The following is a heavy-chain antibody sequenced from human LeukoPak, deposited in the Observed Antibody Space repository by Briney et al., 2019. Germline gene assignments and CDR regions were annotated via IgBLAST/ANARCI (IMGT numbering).Heavy chain of an antibody. CDR3: AKDRYSSSWYPSEDFDY. CDR1: GFTFDDYA. Sequence: PGRSLRLSCAASGFTFDDYAMHGVRQAPGKGLEWVSGISWNSGSIGYADSVKGRFTISRDNAKNSLYLQMNSLRAEDTALYYCAKDRYSSSWYPSEDFDYWGQGTLVTVSS. D-gene: IGHD6-13*01. J-gene: IGHJ4*02. V-gene: IGHV3-9*01. CDR2: ISWNSGSI.